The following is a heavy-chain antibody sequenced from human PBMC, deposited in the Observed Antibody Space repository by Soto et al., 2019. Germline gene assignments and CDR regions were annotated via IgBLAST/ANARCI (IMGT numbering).Heavy chain of an antibody. Sequence: EVQLVESGGGLVQPGGSLRLSCAASGFTFSSYSMNWVRQAPGKGLEWVSYISSSSSTIYYADSVKGRFTISRDNAKYSLYLQMNRLRDEDTAVYYCARDRSVTIYGCNSVDAFDIWGQGTMVTVSS. CDR3: ARDRSVTIYGCNSVDAFDI. D-gene: IGHD3-3*01. V-gene: IGHV3-48*02. J-gene: IGHJ3*02. CDR2: ISSSSSTI. CDR1: GFTFSSYS.